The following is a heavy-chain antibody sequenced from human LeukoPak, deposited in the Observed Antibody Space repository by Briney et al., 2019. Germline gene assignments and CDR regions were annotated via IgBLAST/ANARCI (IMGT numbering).Heavy chain of an antibody. J-gene: IGHJ4*02. V-gene: IGHV4-34*01. CDR1: GGSFSGYY. CDR2: INHSGST. D-gene: IGHD4-23*01. CDR3: AYGGWPNDY. Sequence: SETLSLTCAVYGGSFSGYYCNWIRQPPGKGLEWIGEINHSGSTNYNPSLKSRVTISVDTSKNQFSLKLSSVTAADTAVYYCAYGGWPNDYWGQGTLVTVSS.